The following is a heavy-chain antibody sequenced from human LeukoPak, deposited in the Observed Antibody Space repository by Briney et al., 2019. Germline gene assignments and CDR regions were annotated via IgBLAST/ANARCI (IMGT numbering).Heavy chain of an antibody. V-gene: IGHV4-59*12. CDR2: IYYSGST. D-gene: IGHD1/OR15-1a*01. CDR1: GGSISSYY. Sequence: PSETLSLTCTVSGGSISSYYWSWIRQPPGKGLEWIGYIYYSGSTNYNPSLKSRVTISVDTSKNQFSLKLSSVTAADTAVYYCARGNNWNIRSGNWFDPWGQGTLVTVSS. CDR3: ARGNNWNIRSGNWFDP. J-gene: IGHJ5*02.